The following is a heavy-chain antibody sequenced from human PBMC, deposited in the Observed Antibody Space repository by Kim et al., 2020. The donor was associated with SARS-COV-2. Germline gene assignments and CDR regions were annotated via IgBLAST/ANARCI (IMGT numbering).Heavy chain of an antibody. CDR1: GFTFSSYA. Sequence: GGSLRLSCAASGFTFSSYAMSWVRQAPGKGLEWVSAISGSGGSTYYADSVKGRFTISRDNSKNTLYLQMNSLRAEDTAVYYCAKDHIVATTTTRGFGYWGQGSMVTVTS. CDR2: ISGSGGST. V-gene: IGHV3-23*01. J-gene: IGHJ4*02. D-gene: IGHD5-12*01. CDR3: AKDHIVATTTTRGFGY.